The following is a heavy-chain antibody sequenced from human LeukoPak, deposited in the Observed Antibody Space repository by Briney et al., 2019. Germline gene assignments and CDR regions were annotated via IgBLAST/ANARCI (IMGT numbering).Heavy chain of an antibody. CDR1: SGSISSYY. Sequence: SETLSLTCTVSSGSISSYYWSWIRQPAGKGLEWIGRIYTSGSTNYNPSLKSRVTMSVDTSKNQFSLKLSSVTAADTAVYYCARDSGYCTNGVCYGENNWFDPWGQGTLVTVSS. D-gene: IGHD2-8*01. CDR3: ARDSGYCTNGVCYGENNWFDP. CDR2: IYTSGST. V-gene: IGHV4-4*07. J-gene: IGHJ5*02.